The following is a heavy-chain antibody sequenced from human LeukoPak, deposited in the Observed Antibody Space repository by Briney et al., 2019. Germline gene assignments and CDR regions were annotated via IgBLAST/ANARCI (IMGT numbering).Heavy chain of an antibody. CDR2: ISGSGGST. V-gene: IGHV3-23*01. Sequence: GSLRLSCAASGFTFSSYAMSWVRQAPGEGLEWVSAISGSGGSTYYADSVKGRFTISRDNSKNTLYLQMNSLRAEDTAVYYCAKYDTAMVPYGMDVWGQGTTVTVSS. J-gene: IGHJ6*02. CDR3: AKYDTAMVPYGMDV. D-gene: IGHD5-18*01. CDR1: GFTFSSYA.